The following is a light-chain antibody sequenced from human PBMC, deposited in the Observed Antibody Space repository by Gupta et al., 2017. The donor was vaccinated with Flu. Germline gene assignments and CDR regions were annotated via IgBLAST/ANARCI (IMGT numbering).Light chain of an antibody. CDR2: DIR. CDR3: QVGDSSSDWV. V-gene: IGLV3-21*02. CDR1: DLETKS. Sequence: YVLTQPPSVSVAPRPTATITCGGSDLETKSVHWYQQKAGQAPVLVVYDIRDRPSGIPERFSGSISGNTATLAISRVEAGDEADYWCQVGDSSSDWVFGGGTKLTVL. J-gene: IGLJ3*02.